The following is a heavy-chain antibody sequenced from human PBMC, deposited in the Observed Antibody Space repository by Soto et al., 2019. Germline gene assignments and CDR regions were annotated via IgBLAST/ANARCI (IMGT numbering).Heavy chain of an antibody. V-gene: IGHV4-4*02. Sequence: QVLLQESGPGLVKPSGTLSLTCAVSYRSIRTNWWRGGRQPPGKGLAWVGAIHHSVPAHYNPSLKSRVTLLIDKSKHQFSLDLASVTAADTAIYYCARHIAVPTTRGFDYRGQRTLVTVSS. CDR1: YRSIRTNW. CDR3: ARHIAVPTTRGFDY. CDR2: IHHSVPA. D-gene: IGHD6-19*01. J-gene: IGHJ4*02.